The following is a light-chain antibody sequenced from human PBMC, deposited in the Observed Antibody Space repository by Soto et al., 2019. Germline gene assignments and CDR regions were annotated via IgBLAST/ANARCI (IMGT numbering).Light chain of an antibody. CDR2: GAS. V-gene: IGKV3-15*01. J-gene: IGKJ4*01. CDR3: QQYNNWPYT. Sequence: EIVMTQSPATLSVSPGERAALSCRASQSVSSNLAWYQQKPGQAPRLLIYGASTRATGIPARFSGSGSGTAFTLTISSLQSEDFAVYYCQQYNNWPYTFGEGTKVEIK. CDR1: QSVSSN.